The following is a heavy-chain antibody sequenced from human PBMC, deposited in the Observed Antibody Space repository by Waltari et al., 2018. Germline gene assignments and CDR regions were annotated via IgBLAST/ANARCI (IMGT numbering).Heavy chain of an antibody. CDR1: GFTFSSYA. D-gene: IGHD3-3*01. J-gene: IGHJ4*02. Sequence: QVQLVESGGGVVQPGRSLRLSCAASGFTFSSYAMHWVRQAPGKGLEWVAVIANDGSNKYYADSVKGRFTISRDNSKNTLYLQMNSLRAEDTAVYYCARPLPPASSTIFGVAVFDYWGQGTLVTVSS. V-gene: IGHV3-30-3*01. CDR3: ARPLPPASSTIFGVAVFDY. CDR2: IANDGSNK.